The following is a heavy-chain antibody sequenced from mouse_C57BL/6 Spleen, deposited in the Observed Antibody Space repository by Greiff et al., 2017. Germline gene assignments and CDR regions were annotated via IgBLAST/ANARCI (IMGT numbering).Heavy chain of an antibody. Sequence: QVQLKESGPELVKPGASVKISCKASGYAFSSSWMNWVKQRPGKGLEWIGRIYPGDGDTNYNGKFKGKATLTADKSSSTAYMQLSSLTSEDSAVYFCAREGGYYRSYYAMDYWGQGTSVTVSS. V-gene: IGHV1-82*01. J-gene: IGHJ4*01. CDR2: IYPGDGDT. D-gene: IGHD2-3*01. CDR1: GYAFSSSW. CDR3: AREGGYYRSYYAMDY.